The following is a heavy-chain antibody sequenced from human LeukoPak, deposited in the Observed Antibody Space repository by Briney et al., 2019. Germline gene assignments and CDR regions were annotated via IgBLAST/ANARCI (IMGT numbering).Heavy chain of an antibody. CDR3: AREVADCGGDCLAP. D-gene: IGHD2-21*02. CDR2: ISSSGSMI. J-gene: IGHJ5*02. CDR1: GFTFSSYS. Sequence: GGSLRLSCAASGFTFSSYSMNWVRQAPGKGLEWVSYISSSGSMIYYADSVKGRFTVSRDNAKNSLYLQMNSLTVEDTAVYYCAREVADCGGDCLAPWGQGTLVTVSS. V-gene: IGHV3-48*04.